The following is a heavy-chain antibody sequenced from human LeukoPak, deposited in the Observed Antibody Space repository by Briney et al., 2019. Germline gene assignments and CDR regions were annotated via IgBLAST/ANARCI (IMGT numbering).Heavy chain of an antibody. V-gene: IGHV4-38-2*02. CDR3: ANSWYYYDSSGLPKADAFDR. D-gene: IGHD3-22*01. J-gene: IGHJ3*01. Sequence: PSDTLSLTCTVSGRSISSGAYWGWVRQPPGMGLDWIAAIDRTGSTYYNPSLDSRVTISIDTSKDQFSLKLNSVTAAYTAVYYCANSWYYYDSSGLPKADAFDRWGQGTLVTVSS. CDR1: GRSISSGAY. CDR2: IDRTGST.